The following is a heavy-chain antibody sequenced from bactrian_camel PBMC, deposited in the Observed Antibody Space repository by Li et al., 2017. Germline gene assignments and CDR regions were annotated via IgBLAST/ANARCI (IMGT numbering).Heavy chain of an antibody. V-gene: IGHV3-2*01. J-gene: IGHJ4*01. CDR3: AANKPPCYYSETLAAQADDYNH. D-gene: IGHD2*01. Sequence: HVQLVESGGGSVQAGGSLRLSCSASVFRRGDYCVGWFRQGPGEKREAVALVDSEKINRYADSVKGRFTISKDTAKNTLYLQMDNLKPEDTAMYYCAANKPPCYYSETLAAQADDYNHWGQGTQVTVS. CDR2: VDSEKINR. CDR1: VFRRGDYC.